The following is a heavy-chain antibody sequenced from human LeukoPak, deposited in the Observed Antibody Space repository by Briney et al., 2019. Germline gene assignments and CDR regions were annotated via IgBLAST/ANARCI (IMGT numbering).Heavy chain of an antibody. V-gene: IGHV4-39*01. Sequence: SETLSLTCTVSGGSISSSSYYWGWIRQPPGKGLEWIGSIYYSGSTYYNPSLKSRVTISVDTSKNQFSLKLSSVTAADTAVYYCASRYSSSSDAYWGQGTLVTVSS. D-gene: IGHD6-6*01. J-gene: IGHJ4*02. CDR1: GGSISSSSYY. CDR2: IYYSGST. CDR3: ASRYSSSSDAY.